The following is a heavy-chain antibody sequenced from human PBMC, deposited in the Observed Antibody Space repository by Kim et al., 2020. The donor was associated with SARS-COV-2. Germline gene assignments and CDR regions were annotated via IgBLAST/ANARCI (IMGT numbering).Heavy chain of an antibody. D-gene: IGHD3-3*01. J-gene: IGHJ6*02. CDR2: ISSNGGST. V-gene: IGHV3-64D*06. CDR1: GFTFSSYA. CDR3: VKGPYDFWSGYYTTYYYYGMDV. Sequence: GGSLRLSCSASGFTFSSYAMHWVRQAPGKGLEYVSAISSNGGSTYYADSVKGRFTISRDNSKNTLYLQMSSLRAEDTAVYYCVKGPYDFWSGYYTTYYYYGMDVWGQGTTVTVSS.